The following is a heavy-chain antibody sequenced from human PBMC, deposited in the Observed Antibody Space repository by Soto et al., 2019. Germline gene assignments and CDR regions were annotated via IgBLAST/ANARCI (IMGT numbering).Heavy chain of an antibody. CDR2: ISGSGGST. CDR1: GFTFSSYA. CDR3: TYSSGWSSFDY. V-gene: IGHV3-23*01. D-gene: IGHD6-19*01. J-gene: IGHJ4*02. Sequence: EVQLLEFGGGLVQPGGSLRLSCAASGFTFSSYAMSWVRQAPGKGLEWVSAISGSGGSTYYADSVKGRFTISRDNSKNTLYLQMNSLRAEDTAVYYCTYSSGWSSFDYWGQGTLVTVSS.